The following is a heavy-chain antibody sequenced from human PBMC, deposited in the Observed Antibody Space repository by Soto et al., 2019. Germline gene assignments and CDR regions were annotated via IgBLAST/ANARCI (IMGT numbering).Heavy chain of an antibody. CDR3: AKNGQPPYYYYGLDV. J-gene: IGHJ6*02. CDR2: ISGYNGDT. Sequence: QGQLVQSGGEVKKSGASVKVSCKASGYTFSRYGISWVRQAPGQGLEWMGWISGYNGDTNYAQKFQGRVTMTIDTSTTTASKELRSLTSDDTAVYYCAKNGQPPYYYYGLDVWGQGTTVTVSS. V-gene: IGHV1-18*01. D-gene: IGHD2-8*01. CDR1: GYTFSRYG.